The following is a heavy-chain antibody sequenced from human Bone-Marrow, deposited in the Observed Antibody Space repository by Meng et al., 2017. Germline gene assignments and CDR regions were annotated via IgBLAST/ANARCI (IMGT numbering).Heavy chain of an antibody. CDR2: ISGGST. J-gene: IGHJ4*02. V-gene: IGHV3-38-3*01. Sequence: GGSLRLSCAASGFTVSSNEMSWVRQAPGKGLEWVSSISGGSTYYADSVKGRFTISRDNSKNTLYLQMNSLRAEDTAVYYCAREFRDGYSYGYSGYYFDYWGQGTLVTVSS. CDR1: GFTVSSNE. D-gene: IGHD5-18*01. CDR3: AREFRDGYSYGYSGYYFDY.